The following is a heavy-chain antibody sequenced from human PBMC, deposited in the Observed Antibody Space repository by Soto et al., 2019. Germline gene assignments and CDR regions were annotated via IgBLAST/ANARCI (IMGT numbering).Heavy chain of an antibody. D-gene: IGHD6-13*01. Sequence: ASVKVSCKASGYIFTDYYIHWVLQAPGQGLEWMGWINPNSDDTRYAQKFRGRVTVTMDTSISTAYMDLSRLTSDDTAVYYCARDSAAGAGIGWDYWGQGTLVTVSS. CDR3: ARDSAAGAGIGWDY. CDR2: INPNSDDT. CDR1: GYIFTDYY. V-gene: IGHV1-2*02. J-gene: IGHJ4*01.